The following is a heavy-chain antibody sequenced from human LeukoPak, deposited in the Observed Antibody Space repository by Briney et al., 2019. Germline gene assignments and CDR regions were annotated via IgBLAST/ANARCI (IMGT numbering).Heavy chain of an antibody. Sequence: PGGSLRLSCAASGFTVSSNYMSWVRQAPGKGLEWVSVIYSGGSTYYADSVKGRFTISGDNSKNTLYLQMNSLRAEDTAVYYCATLAAGSVGAFDYWGQGTLVTVSS. CDR1: GFTVSSNY. V-gene: IGHV3-53*01. CDR2: IYSGGST. CDR3: ATLAAGSVGAFDY. D-gene: IGHD3-10*01. J-gene: IGHJ4*02.